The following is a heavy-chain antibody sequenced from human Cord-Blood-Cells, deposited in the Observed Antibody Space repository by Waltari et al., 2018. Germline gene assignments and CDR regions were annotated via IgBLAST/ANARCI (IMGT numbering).Heavy chain of an antibody. J-gene: IGHJ4*02. V-gene: IGHV1-2*06. CDR3: AEEGSESYFDY. CDR1: GYTFTGCY. CDR2: INPNSGGT. D-gene: IGHD1-26*01. Sequence: QVQLVQSGAEVKKPGASVKVSCKASGYTFTGCYMHWVRQAPGQGLEWMGRINPNSGGTIYAQKFQGRVTMTRDTSISTAYMELSRLRSDDTAVYYCAEEGSESYFDYWGQGTLVTVSS.